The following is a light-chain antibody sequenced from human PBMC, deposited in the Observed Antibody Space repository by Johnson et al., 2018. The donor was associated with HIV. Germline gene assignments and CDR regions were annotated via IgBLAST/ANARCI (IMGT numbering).Light chain of an antibody. V-gene: IGLV1-51*02. Sequence: HSVLTQPPSVSAAPGQKVTISCSGSSSNIGNNYVSWYRHFPGTAPKLLIYENNKRPSGIPDRFSGSKSGTSATLGITGLQTGDEADYYCGTWDSSLSSSVCGTVTKVTAL. J-gene: IGLJ1*01. CDR1: SSNIGNNY. CDR2: ENN. CDR3: GTWDSSLSSSV.